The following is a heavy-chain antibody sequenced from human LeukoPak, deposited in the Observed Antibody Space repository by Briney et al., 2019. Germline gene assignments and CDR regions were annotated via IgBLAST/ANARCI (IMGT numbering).Heavy chain of an antibody. J-gene: IGHJ4*02. CDR1: GFTFSSYA. D-gene: IGHD2-15*01. V-gene: IGHV3-23*01. CDR3: WCSGGYCDH. Sequence: GGSLRLSCAASGFTFSSYAMSWVRQAPGKGLEWVSVISGSGGSTYYADSVKGRFTISRDNSKNTLYLQVNSLRAEDTAVYYCWCSGGYCDHWGQGTLVTVSS. CDR2: ISGSGGST.